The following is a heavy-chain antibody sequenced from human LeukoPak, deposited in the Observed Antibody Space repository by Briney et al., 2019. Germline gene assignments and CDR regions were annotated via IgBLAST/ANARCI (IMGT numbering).Heavy chain of an antibody. CDR1: RFTFSNYW. CDR3: IPYQRGYYYDSSGYLYYFDY. V-gene: IGHV3-15*01. J-gene: IGHJ4*02. Sequence: GGSLRLSCAASRFTFSNYWMSWVRQAPGKGLEWVGRIKSKTDGGTTDYAAPVKGRFTISRDDSKNTLYLQMNSLKTEDTAVYYCIPYQRGYYYDSSGYLYYFDYWGQGTLVTVSS. CDR2: IKSKTDGGTT. D-gene: IGHD3-22*01.